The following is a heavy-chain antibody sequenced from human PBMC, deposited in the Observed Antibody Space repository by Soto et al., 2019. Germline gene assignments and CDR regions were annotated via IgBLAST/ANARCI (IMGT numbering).Heavy chain of an antibody. V-gene: IGHV2-5*02. CDR3: AHNRRTLGYCSSTSCYPPLGYYYYYMDV. CDR1: GFSLSTSGVG. Sequence: ESGPTLVNPTQTLTLTCTFSGFSLSTSGVGVGWIRQPPGKALEWLALIYWDDDKRYSPSLKSRLTITKDTSKNQVVLTMTNMDPVDTATYYCAHNRRTLGYCSSTSCYPPLGYYYYYMDVWGKGTTVTVSS. CDR2: IYWDDDK. J-gene: IGHJ6*03. D-gene: IGHD2-2*01.